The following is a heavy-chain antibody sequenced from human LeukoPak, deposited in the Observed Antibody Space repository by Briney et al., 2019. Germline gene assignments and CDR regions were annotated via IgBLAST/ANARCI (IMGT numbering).Heavy chain of an antibody. V-gene: IGHV3-7*01. CDR3: AKDLPYCSSTSCYVSYYMDV. J-gene: IGHJ6*03. D-gene: IGHD2-2*01. CDR2: IKQDGSEK. Sequence: SGGSLRLSCAASGFTFSSYWMSWVRQAPGKGLEWVANIKQDGSEKYYVDSVEGRFTISRDNSKNTLYLQMNSLRAEDTAVYYCAKDLPYCSSTSCYVSYYMDVWGKGTTVTVSS. CDR1: GFTFSSYW.